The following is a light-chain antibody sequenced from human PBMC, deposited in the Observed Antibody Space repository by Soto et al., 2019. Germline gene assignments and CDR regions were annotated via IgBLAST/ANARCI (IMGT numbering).Light chain of an antibody. CDR3: QQYSHSWT. J-gene: IGKJ1*01. CDR1: QTISSW. V-gene: IGKV1-5*03. Sequence: DIQMTQSPSTLSVSVGDRVTITCRASQTISSWLAWYKQKPGKAPKLLIYKASTLKSGVPSRLTGSGSGTGFSLTISGMKPDDFATYYCQQYSHSWTFGQGTKVDIK. CDR2: KAS.